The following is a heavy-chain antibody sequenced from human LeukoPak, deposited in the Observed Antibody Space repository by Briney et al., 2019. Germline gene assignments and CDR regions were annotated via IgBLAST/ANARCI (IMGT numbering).Heavy chain of an antibody. J-gene: IGHJ5*02. CDR2: INHSGST. D-gene: IGHD6-6*01. CDR1: GGSFSGYY. Sequence: SETLSLTCAVYGGSFSGYYWSWIRQPPGKGLEWIGEINHSGSTNYNPSLKSRVTISVDTSKNQFSLKLSSVTAADTAVYYCARRGGGIAARHRNWFDPWGQGTLVTVSS. V-gene: IGHV4-34*01. CDR3: ARRGGGIAARHRNWFDP.